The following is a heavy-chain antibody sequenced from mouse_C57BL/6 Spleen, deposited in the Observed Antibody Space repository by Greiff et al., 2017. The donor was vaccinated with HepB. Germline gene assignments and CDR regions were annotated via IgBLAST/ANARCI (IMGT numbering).Heavy chain of an antibody. CDR2: IHPNSGST. V-gene: IGHV1-64*01. D-gene: IGHD1-1*01. CDR3: ARGGGYYRTVYLDY. Sequence: QVQLQQPGAELVKPGASVKLSCKASGYTFTSYWMHWVKQRPGQGLEWIGMIHPNSGSTNSNEKFKSKATLTVDKSSSTAYMQLSSLTSEDSAVYYCARGGGYYRTVYLDYWGQGTTVTVSS. CDR1: GYTFTSYW. J-gene: IGHJ2*01.